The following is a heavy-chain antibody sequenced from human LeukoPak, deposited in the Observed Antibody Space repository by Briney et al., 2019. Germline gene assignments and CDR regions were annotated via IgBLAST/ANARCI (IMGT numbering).Heavy chain of an antibody. J-gene: IGHJ4*02. CDR2: SYDGSNK. Sequence: SYDGSNKSYAASVKGRFTISRDNSKNTLYLQMNSLRAEDTAVYYCARDIYYGSGSYYPFDYWGQGTLVTVSS. CDR3: ARDIYYGSGSYYPFDY. V-gene: IGHV3-30*07. D-gene: IGHD3-10*01.